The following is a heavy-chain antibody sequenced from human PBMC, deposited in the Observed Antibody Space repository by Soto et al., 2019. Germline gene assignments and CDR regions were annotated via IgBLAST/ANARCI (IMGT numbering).Heavy chain of an antibody. Sequence: SETLSLTCTVSGGSISSYYWSWIRQPPGKGLEWIGYIYYSGSTNYNPSLKSRVTISVDTSKNQFSLKLSSVTAADTAVYYCARVDRGVIVDYWGQGTLVNVSS. J-gene: IGHJ4*02. CDR2: IYYSGST. V-gene: IGHV4-59*01. CDR1: GGSISSYY. CDR3: ARVDRGVIVDY. D-gene: IGHD3-10*01.